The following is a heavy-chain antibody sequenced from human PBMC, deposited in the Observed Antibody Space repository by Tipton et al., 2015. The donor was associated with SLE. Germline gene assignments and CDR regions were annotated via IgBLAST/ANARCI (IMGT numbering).Heavy chain of an antibody. J-gene: IGHJ4*02. V-gene: IGHV3-23*01. D-gene: IGHD3-22*01. CDR3: AKVAGSGSFDY. Sequence: SLRLSCAASGFTFSSYAMNWVRQAPGKGLEWVSSISETGHNTYYADSVKGRFTISRDNSKNTLYLQMNSLRAEDTAVYYCAKVAGSGSFDYWGQGTLVTVSS. CDR2: ISETGHNT. CDR1: GFTFSSYA.